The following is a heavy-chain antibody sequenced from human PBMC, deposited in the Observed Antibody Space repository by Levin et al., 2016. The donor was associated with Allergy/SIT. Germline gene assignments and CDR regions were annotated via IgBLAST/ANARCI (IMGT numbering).Heavy chain of an antibody. CDR1: GYTFTSYG. J-gene: IGHJ3*02. V-gene: IGHV1-18*01. CDR2: ISAYNGNT. Sequence: ASVKVSCKASGYTFTSYGISWVRQAPGQGLEWMGWISAYNGNTNYAQKLQGRVTMTTDTSTSTAYMELRSLRSDDTAVYYCARSRIDFYDYVWGSYRMDAFDIWGQGTMVTVSS. CDR3: ARSRIDFYDYVWGSYRMDAFDI. D-gene: IGHD3-16*02.